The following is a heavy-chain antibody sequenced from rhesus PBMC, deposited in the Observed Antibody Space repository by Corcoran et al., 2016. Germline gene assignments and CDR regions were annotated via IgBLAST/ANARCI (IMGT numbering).Heavy chain of an antibody. V-gene: IGHV4-147*01. CDR1: GISIPSNY. CDR2: VSGSSGST. Sequence: QVQLQESGPGLVKPSETLFLTCTVSGISIPSNYWTCIRQSPGKGLEWIGYVSGSSGSTSYNPSLNSRVTISKDTSENQFYLRLNSMTAADTAVYYCARDAVSLDVWGRGLLVTVSS. J-gene: IGHJ5-2*02. CDR3: ARDAVSLDV.